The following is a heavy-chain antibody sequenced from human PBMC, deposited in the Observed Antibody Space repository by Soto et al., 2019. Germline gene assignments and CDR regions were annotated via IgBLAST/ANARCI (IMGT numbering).Heavy chain of an antibody. J-gene: IGHJ4*02. D-gene: IGHD3-3*01. V-gene: IGHV2-5*01. CDR1: GFSLSTSGVG. Sequence: SGPTLVNPTQTLTLTCTFSGFSLSTSGVGVGWIRQPPGKALEWLALIYWNDDKRYSPSLKSRLTITKDTSKNQVVLTMTNMDPVDTATYFCAHSLILDWLFDFDYWGQGTLVTVSS. CDR3: AHSLILDWLFDFDY. CDR2: IYWNDDK.